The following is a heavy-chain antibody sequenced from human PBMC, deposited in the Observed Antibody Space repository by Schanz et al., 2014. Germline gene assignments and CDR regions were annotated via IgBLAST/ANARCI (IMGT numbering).Heavy chain of an antibody. Sequence: VQLVESGGGVVQPERSLRLSCAASGFTVSSNYMSWVRQAPGKGLEWVSVIYGGGITYYADSVKGRFTISRDSSRNTLYLQMNSLRAEDTAVYYCASLYDREYFDYWGQGTLVTVSS. CDR1: GFTVSSNY. D-gene: IGHD2-8*01. V-gene: IGHV3-66*01. J-gene: IGHJ4*02. CDR2: IYGGGIT. CDR3: ASLYDREYFDY.